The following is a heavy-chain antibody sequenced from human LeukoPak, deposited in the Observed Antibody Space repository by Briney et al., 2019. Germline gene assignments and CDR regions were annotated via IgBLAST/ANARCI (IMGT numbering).Heavy chain of an antibody. CDR1: GGTFSSYA. CDR3: ASVVGATWYYFDY. J-gene: IGHJ4*02. V-gene: IGHV1-69*13. Sequence: SVKVSCKASGGTFSSYAISWVRPAPGQGLEWMGGIIPIFGTANSAQKFQGRVTITADESTSTAYMELSSLRSEDTAVYYCASVVGATWYYFDYWGQGTLVTVSS. CDR2: IIPIFGTA. D-gene: IGHD1-26*01.